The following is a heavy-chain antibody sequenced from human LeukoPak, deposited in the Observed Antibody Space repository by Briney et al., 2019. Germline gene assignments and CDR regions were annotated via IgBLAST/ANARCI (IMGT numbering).Heavy chain of an antibody. CDR1: GGSISSGTYY. CDR3: ARDPGYSGYYYDSSGYPYFDY. J-gene: IGHJ4*02. CDR2: FYTSGST. Sequence: SETLSLTCTVSGGSISSGTYYWSWIRQPAGKGLEWIGRFYTSGSTNYNPSLKSRVTISVDTSKNQFSLKLSSVTAADTAVYYCARDPGYSGYYYDSSGYPYFDYWGQGTLVTVSS. D-gene: IGHD3-22*01. V-gene: IGHV4-61*02.